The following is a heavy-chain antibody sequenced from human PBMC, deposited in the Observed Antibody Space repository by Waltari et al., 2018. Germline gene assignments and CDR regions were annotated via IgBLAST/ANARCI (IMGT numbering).Heavy chain of an antibody. J-gene: IGHJ6*03. CDR3: ARTKVGMDV. Sequence: EVQLVESGGGLVQPGGSLRLSWAASGFTLRSYSMNWVRQAPGKGREWVSYISSSSSTIYYADSVKGRFTISRDNAKNSLYLQMNSLRAEDTAVYYYARTKVGMDVWGKGTTVTVSS. D-gene: IGHD1-26*01. CDR2: ISSSSSTI. V-gene: IGHV3-48*04. CDR1: GFTLRSYS.